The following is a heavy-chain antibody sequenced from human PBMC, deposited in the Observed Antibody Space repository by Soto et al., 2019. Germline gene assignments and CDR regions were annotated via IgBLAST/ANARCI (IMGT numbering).Heavy chain of an antibody. J-gene: IGHJ4*02. CDR3: ARAPDDSSGYYYDVFDY. Sequence: SVKVSCKASGCTISSYAISWVRQAPGQGLEWMGGIIPIFGTANYAQKFQGRVTITADESTSTAYMGLSSLRSEDTAVYYCARAPDDSSGYYYDVFDYWGQGTLVTVSS. V-gene: IGHV1-69*13. D-gene: IGHD3-22*01. CDR2: IIPIFGTA. CDR1: GCTISSYA.